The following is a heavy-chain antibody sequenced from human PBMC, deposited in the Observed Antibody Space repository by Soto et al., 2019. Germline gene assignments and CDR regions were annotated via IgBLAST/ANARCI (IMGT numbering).Heavy chain of an antibody. CDR1: GFTFSSYA. J-gene: IGHJ5*02. D-gene: IGHD2-15*01. CDR3: VPYCSGGSCYPRGNWFDP. CDR2: ISSNGGST. Sequence: PVGSLRLSCSASGFTFSSYAMHWVRQAPGKGLEYVSAISSNGGSTYYADSVKGRFTISRDNSKNTLYLQMSSLRTEDTAVYYCVPYCSGGSCYPRGNWFDPWGQGTLVTVSS. V-gene: IGHV3-64D*06.